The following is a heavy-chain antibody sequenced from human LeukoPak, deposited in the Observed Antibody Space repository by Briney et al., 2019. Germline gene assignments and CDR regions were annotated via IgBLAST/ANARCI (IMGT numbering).Heavy chain of an antibody. D-gene: IGHD3-22*01. Sequence: PSETLSLTCTVSGGSISRIIYYGGWIRQPPGKGLEWIGSIYYTGSTYYTPSLRSRVTISVDTSKNQFSLKLSAVTAADTAVYYCARVVRDGSGYNYYFDYWGQGTLVTVSS. V-gene: IGHV4-39*01. J-gene: IGHJ4*02. CDR1: GGSISRIIYY. CDR2: IYYTGST. CDR3: ARVVRDGSGYNYYFDY.